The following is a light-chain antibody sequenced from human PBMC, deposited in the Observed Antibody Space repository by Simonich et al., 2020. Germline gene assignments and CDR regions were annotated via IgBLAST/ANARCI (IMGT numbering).Light chain of an antibody. CDR2: LGS. Sequence: DIVMTQSPLSLPVTPGEPASISCRSSQSLLHSNGYNYLYWYLQKPGHSPQLLIYLGSNRASGVPDRFSGSGSGTDFTLKISRVEAEDVGVYYCMQALQTPLTFGGGTKVEIK. CDR3: MQALQTPLT. J-gene: IGKJ4*01. CDR1: QSLLHSNGYNY. V-gene: IGKV2-28*01.